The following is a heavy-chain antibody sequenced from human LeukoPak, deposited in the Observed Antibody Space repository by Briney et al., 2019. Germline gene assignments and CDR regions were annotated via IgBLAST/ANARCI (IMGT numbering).Heavy chain of an antibody. CDR2: ISSSSSTI. CDR1: GFTFSSYS. Sequence: GGSLRLSCAASGFTFSSYSMNWVRQAPGKGLEWVSYISSSSSTIYYADSVKGRFTISRDNAKNSLYLQMNSLRAEDTAVYYCAREFDYYYYGMDVWGQGTTVTVSS. V-gene: IGHV3-48*04. CDR3: AREFDYYYYGMDV. J-gene: IGHJ6*02.